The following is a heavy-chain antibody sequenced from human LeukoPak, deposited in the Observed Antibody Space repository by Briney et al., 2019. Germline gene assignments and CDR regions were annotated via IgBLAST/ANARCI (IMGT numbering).Heavy chain of an antibody. V-gene: IGHV4-59*12. CDR3: ARDPLKGFDY. CDR1: GGSISSYY. J-gene: IGHJ4*02. Sequence: PSETLSLTCTVSGGSISSYYWSWIRQPPGKGLEWIGYIYYSGSTNYNPSLKSRVTISVDTSKNQISLKLSAVTAADTAVYYCARDPLKGFDYWGQGMLVTVSS. CDR2: IYYSGST.